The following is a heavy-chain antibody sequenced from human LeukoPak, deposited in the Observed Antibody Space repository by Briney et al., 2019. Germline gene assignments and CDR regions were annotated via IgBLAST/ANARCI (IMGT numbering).Heavy chain of an antibody. Sequence: PGGSLRLSCAVSGFTFSNYALSWVRQAPGKGLEWLSAITGSGDITYYADSVKGRFTVSRDISRNTLYLQMNSLRTEDTAVYYCATIAAITTAGVVFDYWGQGTLVAVSS. CDR3: ATIAAITTAGVVFDY. CDR2: ITGSGDIT. J-gene: IGHJ4*02. D-gene: IGHD6-13*01. CDR1: GFTFSNYA. V-gene: IGHV3-23*01.